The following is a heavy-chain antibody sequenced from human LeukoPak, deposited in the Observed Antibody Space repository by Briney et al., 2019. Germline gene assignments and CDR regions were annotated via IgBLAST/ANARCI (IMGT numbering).Heavy chain of an antibody. D-gene: IGHD6-6*01. CDR3: ARSNAKTLYSSSSWGGWFDP. CDR1: GFTFDDYG. J-gene: IGHJ5*02. CDR2: INWNCGST. Sequence: GGSLRLSCAASGFTFDDYGMSWVRQAPGKGLEWVSGINWNCGSTGYADSVKGRFTISRDNAKNSLYLQMNSLRAEDTALYYCARSNAKTLYSSSSWGGWFDPWGQGTLVTVSS. V-gene: IGHV3-20*04.